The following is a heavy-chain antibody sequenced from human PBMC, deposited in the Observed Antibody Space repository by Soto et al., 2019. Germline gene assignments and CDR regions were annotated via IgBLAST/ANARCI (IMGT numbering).Heavy chain of an antibody. V-gene: IGHV3-30*18. CDR1: GFTFSSYG. J-gene: IGHJ4*02. Sequence: VQLVESGGGVVQPGRSLRLSCAASGFTFSSYGMHWVRQAPGKGLEWGAVISYDGSNKYYADSVKGRFTISRDNSKNTLYLQMNSLRAEDTAVYYCAKAGLMWLREDYFDYWGQGTLFTVSS. CDR2: ISYDGSNK. D-gene: IGHD5-12*01. CDR3: AKAGLMWLREDYFDY.